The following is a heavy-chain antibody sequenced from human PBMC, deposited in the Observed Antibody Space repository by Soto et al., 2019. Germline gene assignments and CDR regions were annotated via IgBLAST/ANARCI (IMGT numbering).Heavy chain of an antibody. CDR1: GFTFSNAW. D-gene: IGHD3-3*01. CDR2: IKSKTDGGTT. V-gene: IGHV3-15*01. J-gene: IGHJ4*02. CDR3: TTDSEAVTIFGVVIDYFDY. Sequence: GGSLRLSCAASGFTFSNAWMSWVRQAPGKXLEWVGRIKSKTDGGTTDYAAPVKGRFTISRDDSKNTLYLQMNSLKTEDTAVYYCTTDSEAVTIFGVVIDYFDYWGQGTLVTVSS.